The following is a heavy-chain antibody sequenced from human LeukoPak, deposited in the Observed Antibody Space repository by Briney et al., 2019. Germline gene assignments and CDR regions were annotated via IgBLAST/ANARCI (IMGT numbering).Heavy chain of an antibody. J-gene: IGHJ4*02. CDR1: GTTFSSNS. CDR2: IISNRSYI. D-gene: IGHD3-10*01. CDR3: AREGYGSGSYYKTPFDY. V-gene: IGHV3-21*01. Sequence: GGPLRLSGGAFGTTFSSNSMNWARRAPGKGLEWFSSIISNRSYILYDDSQKGRFTISRDNAQNSLYLQMTSLRAEDTAVYYCAREGYGSGSYYKTPFDYWGQGTLVTVSS.